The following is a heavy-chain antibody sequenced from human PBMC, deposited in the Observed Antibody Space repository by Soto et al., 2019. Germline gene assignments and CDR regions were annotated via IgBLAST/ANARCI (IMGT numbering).Heavy chain of an antibody. CDR2: INAGNGNT. CDR1: GYTFTRYA. V-gene: IGHV1-3*01. CDR3: ARGPGGPDGPGDY. J-gene: IGHJ4*02. D-gene: IGHD2-15*01. Sequence: QVQLVQSGAEVKKPGASVKVSCKAYGYTFTRYAMHWVRQAPGQRLEWMGWINAGNGNTKYSQKFQGRVTITRDTSASKAYMELSGLRSEDTAVYYCARGPGGPDGPGDYWGQGTLVTVSS.